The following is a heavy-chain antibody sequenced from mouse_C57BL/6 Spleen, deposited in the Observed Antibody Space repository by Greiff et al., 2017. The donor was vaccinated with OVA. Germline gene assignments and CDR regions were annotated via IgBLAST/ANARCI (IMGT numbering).Heavy chain of an antibody. CDR3: ARNLPIYYYGSGYAMDY. Sequence: DVHLVESGGGLVQPGGSLSLSCAASGFTFTDYYMSWVRQPPGKALEWLGFIRNKANGYTTEYSASVKGRFTISRANSQSILYLQMNALRAEDSATYYCARNLPIYYYGSGYAMDYWGQGTSATVSS. CDR2: IRNKANGYTT. V-gene: IGHV7-3*01. CDR1: GFTFTDYY. J-gene: IGHJ4*01. D-gene: IGHD1-1*01.